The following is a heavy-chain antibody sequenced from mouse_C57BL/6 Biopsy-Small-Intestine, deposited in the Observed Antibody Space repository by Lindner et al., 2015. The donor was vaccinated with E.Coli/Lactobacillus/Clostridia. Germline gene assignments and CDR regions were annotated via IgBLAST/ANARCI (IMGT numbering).Heavy chain of an antibody. CDR3: AVWWLDY. V-gene: IGHV1-42*01. Sequence: VQLQESGPELVKPGASVEISCKASGYSFTDHYLHWVKQSPEKSLEWIGQINPSTGGTTYNQKFRAKASLTVDKSSNTASMHLKTLTSEDSAVYYCAVWWLDYWGPRHHSHCLL. J-gene: IGHJ2*01. CDR2: INPSTGGT. D-gene: IGHD1-1*02. CDR1: GYSFTDHY.